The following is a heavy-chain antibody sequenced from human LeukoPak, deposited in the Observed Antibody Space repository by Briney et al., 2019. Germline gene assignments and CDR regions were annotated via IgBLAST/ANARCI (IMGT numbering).Heavy chain of an antibody. V-gene: IGHV1-69*13. J-gene: IGHJ4*02. CDR3: ARDPLAASAPGYFDY. D-gene: IGHD6-13*01. Sequence: SVKVSFKASGGTFSSYAISWVRQAPGQGLEWMGGIIPIFTTTNYAQKFRGRVTITAHESTSTAYLELSSLTSEDTAVYYCARDPLAASAPGYFDYWGQGTLVTVSA. CDR1: GGTFSSYA. CDR2: IIPIFTTT.